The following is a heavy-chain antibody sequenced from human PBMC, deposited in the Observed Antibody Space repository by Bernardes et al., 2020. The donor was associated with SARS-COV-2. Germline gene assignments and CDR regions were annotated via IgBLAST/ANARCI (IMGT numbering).Heavy chain of an antibody. CDR3: RGVYYFYGMEV. CDR1: GFTFSTYS. CDR2: ISSSGNTI. Sequence: GSLRLSCAASGFTFSTYSMNWVRQAPGKGLEWVAYISSSGNTIYYADSVKGRFTISRDNAKDSLSLQMNSLRAEDTAVYYCRGVYYFYGMEVWGQGTTVTVSS. J-gene: IGHJ6*02. V-gene: IGHV3-48*01.